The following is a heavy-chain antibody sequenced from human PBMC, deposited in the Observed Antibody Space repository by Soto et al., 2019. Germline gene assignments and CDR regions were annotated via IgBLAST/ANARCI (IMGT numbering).Heavy chain of an antibody. CDR2: IYYSGST. V-gene: IGHV4-59*08. Sequence: TLSLTCTVSGGSISSYYWSWIRQPPGKGLEWIGYIYYSGSTNYNPSLKSRVTISVDTSKNQFSLKLSSVTAADTAVYYCARFSSGWYYFDYWGQGTLVTVSS. CDR3: ARFSSGWYYFDY. J-gene: IGHJ4*02. CDR1: GGSISSYY. D-gene: IGHD6-19*01.